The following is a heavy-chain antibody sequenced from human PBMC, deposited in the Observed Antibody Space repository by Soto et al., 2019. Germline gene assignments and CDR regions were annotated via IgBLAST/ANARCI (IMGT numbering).Heavy chain of an antibody. J-gene: IGHJ4*02. CDR3: ARISVAGHGYYDY. CDR1: GYTFTSYV. V-gene: IGHV1-18*01. CDR2: INTYAGNT. Sequence: QVQLVQSAAEMKKPGASVKVSCKASGYTFTSYVINWVRQAPGQGLEWMGYINTYAGNTYYAQKLQGRVTMTTDTTSTTDYMELRSLTSDETAVYYGARISVAGHGYYDYWGQGTLVTVSS. D-gene: IGHD6-19*01.